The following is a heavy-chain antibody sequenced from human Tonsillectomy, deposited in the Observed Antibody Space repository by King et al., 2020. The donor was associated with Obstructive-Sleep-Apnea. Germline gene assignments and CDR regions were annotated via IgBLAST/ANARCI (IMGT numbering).Heavy chain of an antibody. D-gene: IGHD2-2*01. CDR3: ARQDIVVVPAAPPGGYFDY. CDR1: GGTFSSYA. CDR2: IIPIFGTA. V-gene: IGHV1-69*01. Sequence: VQLVESGAEVKKPGSSVKVSCTASGGTFSSYAISWVRQAPGQGLEWMGGIIPIFGTANYAQKFQGRVTITADESTSTAYMELSSLRSEDTAVYYCARQDIVVVPAAPPGGYFDYWGQGTLVTVSS. J-gene: IGHJ4*02.